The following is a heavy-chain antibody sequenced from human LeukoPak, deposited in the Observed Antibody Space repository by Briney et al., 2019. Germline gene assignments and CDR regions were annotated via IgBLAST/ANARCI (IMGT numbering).Heavy chain of an antibody. CDR2: ISAYNGNT. Sequence: ASVKVSCKASGYTFTSYGISWVRQAPGQGLEWMGWISAYNGNTNYAQKLQGRVTMTTDTSTSTAYMELRSLRSEDTAVYYCARGLYSGSENYYNGLDSWGQGILVTVSS. V-gene: IGHV1-18*01. J-gene: IGHJ4*02. D-gene: IGHD3-10*01. CDR1: GYTFTSYG. CDR3: ARGLYSGSENYYNGLDS.